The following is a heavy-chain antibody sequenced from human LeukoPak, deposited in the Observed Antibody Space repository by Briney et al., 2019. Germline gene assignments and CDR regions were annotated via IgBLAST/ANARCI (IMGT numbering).Heavy chain of an antibody. CDR2: ISWNSGTI. V-gene: IGHV3-9*01. CDR1: GFTFDDYA. J-gene: IGHJ4*02. D-gene: IGHD3-22*01. Sequence: GGSLRLSCAASGFTFDDYAIHWVRQVPGKGLEWVSGISWNSGTIGYEVSVKGRFTISRDNAKNSLYLQMNSLRAEDTAVYYCAKASAMIVVVSKHFDYWGQGTLVTVSS. CDR3: AKASAMIVVVSKHFDY.